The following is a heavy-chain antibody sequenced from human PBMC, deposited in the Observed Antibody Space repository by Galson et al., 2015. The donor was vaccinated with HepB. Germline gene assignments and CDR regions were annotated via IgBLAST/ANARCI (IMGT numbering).Heavy chain of an antibody. Sequence: SLRLSCAASGFTFSSYGMHWVRLAPGKGLEWVAFIRYDGSNKYYADSVKGRFTISRDNSKNTLYLQMNSLRAEDTAVYYCAKDNIVVVVAAKYYYYYGMDVWGQGTTVTVSS. V-gene: IGHV3-30*02. CDR1: GFTFSSYG. CDR2: IRYDGSNK. CDR3: AKDNIVVVVAAKYYYYYGMDV. J-gene: IGHJ6*02. D-gene: IGHD2-15*01.